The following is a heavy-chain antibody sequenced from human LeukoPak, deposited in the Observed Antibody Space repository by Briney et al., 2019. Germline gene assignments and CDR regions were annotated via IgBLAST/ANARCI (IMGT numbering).Heavy chain of an antibody. V-gene: IGHV3-21*01. CDR1: GFTFSSDA. CDR3: ARDLEYSSSSLTYYFDY. J-gene: IGHJ4*02. Sequence: SGGSLRLSCAASGFTFSSDALHWVRQAPGKGLEWVSSISSSSSYIYYADSVKGRFTISRDNAKNSLYLQMNSLRAEDTAVYYCARDLEYSSSSLTYYFDYWGQGTLVTVSS. D-gene: IGHD6-6*01. CDR2: ISSSSSYI.